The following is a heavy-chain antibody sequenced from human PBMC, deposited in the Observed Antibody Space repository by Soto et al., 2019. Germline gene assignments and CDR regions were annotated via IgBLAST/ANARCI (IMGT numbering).Heavy chain of an antibody. CDR2: MNPNSGNT. D-gene: IGHD6-13*01. J-gene: IGHJ5*02. Sequence: QVQLVQSGAEVKKPGASVKVSCKASGYTFTSYDINWVRQATGQGLAWMGWMNPNSGNTGYAQKFQGRVTMTRNTSISTAYMELSSLRSEETAVYYCARGGYSSCWGQNWFDPWGQGTLVTVSS. CDR1: GYTFTSYD. V-gene: IGHV1-8*01. CDR3: ARGGYSSCWGQNWFDP.